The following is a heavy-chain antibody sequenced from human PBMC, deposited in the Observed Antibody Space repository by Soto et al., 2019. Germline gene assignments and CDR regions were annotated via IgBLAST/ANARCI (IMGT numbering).Heavy chain of an antibody. J-gene: IGHJ4*02. D-gene: IGHD3-22*01. V-gene: IGHV3-23*01. CDR1: EFTFSNYA. Sequence: EVQLLESGGGLVQPGGSLRLSCAASEFTFSNYAMSWVRQAPGKGLEWVSAISYGGGTTYYADSVKGRFTISRDNAKNTLYLQMNSLRAEDTAVYYCAKNPGYYXXSTGYHFDYWGQGTLVTVSS. CDR2: ISYGGGTT. CDR3: AKNPGYYXXSTGYHFDY.